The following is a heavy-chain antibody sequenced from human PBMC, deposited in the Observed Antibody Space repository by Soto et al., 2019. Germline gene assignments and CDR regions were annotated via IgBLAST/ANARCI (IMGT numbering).Heavy chain of an antibody. CDR1: GGSISSGDYY. D-gene: IGHD3-22*01. CDR2: MYYSGST. CDR3: ARASNGYFDY. Sequence: QVQLQESGPGLVKPSQTLSLTCTVSGGSISSGDYYWSWIRQPPGKGLEGIGYMYYSGSTYYNPALKSRVIISVDTSQNQFSLKLSSVTAADTAVYYCARASNGYFDYWGQGTLVTVSS. V-gene: IGHV4-30-4*01. J-gene: IGHJ4*02.